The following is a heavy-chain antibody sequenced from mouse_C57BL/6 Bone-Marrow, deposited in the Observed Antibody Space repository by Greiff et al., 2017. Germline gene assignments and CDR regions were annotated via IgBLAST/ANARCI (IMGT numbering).Heavy chain of an antibody. J-gene: IGHJ4*01. CDR3: ARCALLRLMDY. Sequence: QVQLQQPGAELVKPGASVKLSCKASGYTFTSYWMHWVKQRPGQGLEWIGMIHPNSGSTNYNEKFKSKAKLTVDKSSSTAYMQLRSLTSEDSAVYYCARCALLRLMDYWGQGTSVTVSS. D-gene: IGHD1-1*01. V-gene: IGHV1-64*01. CDR2: IHPNSGST. CDR1: GYTFTSYW.